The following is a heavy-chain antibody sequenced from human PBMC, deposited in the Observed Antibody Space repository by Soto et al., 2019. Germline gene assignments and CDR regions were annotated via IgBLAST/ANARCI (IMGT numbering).Heavy chain of an antibody. CDR1: GFTFSSYP. CDR3: ARDTPFDY. J-gene: IGHJ4*02. Sequence: QVQLVESGGGVVQPGRSLRLSCEASGFTFSSYPMHWVRQAPGKGLEWVAVISYDGSNKYYADSVKGRFTISRDNSKDTLYLQMNSLRAEDTAVYSCARDTPFDYWGQGTLVTVSS. V-gene: IGHV3-30-3*01. CDR2: ISYDGSNK.